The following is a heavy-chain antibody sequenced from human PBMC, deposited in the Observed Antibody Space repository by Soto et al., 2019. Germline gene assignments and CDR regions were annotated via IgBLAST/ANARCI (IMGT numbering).Heavy chain of an antibody. V-gene: IGHV1-8*01. J-gene: IGHJ6*02. D-gene: IGHD2-21*02. CDR2: MNPNSGNT. Sequence: GASVKVSCKASGYTFTSYDINWVRQATGRGLEWMGWMNPNSGNTGHAQKFQGRVTMTRNTSISTAYMELSSLRSEDTAAYYCARRGSSSVVTAITWAYYYYGMDVWGQGTTVTVSS. CDR3: ARRGSSSVVTAITWAYYYYGMDV. CDR1: GYTFTSYD.